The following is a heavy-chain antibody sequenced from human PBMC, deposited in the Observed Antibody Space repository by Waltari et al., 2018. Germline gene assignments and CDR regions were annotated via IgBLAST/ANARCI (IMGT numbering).Heavy chain of an antibody. Sequence: EVQLVESGGGLVKPGGSLRLSCAASGFTFSNAWMSWVRQAPGKGGEWVDRSKRKTDGGTTDYAAPVKGRFTIARDDSKNTLYLQMNSLKTEDTAVYYCTTDIYASGSNWGQGTLVTVSS. CDR3: TTDIYASGSN. J-gene: IGHJ4*02. CDR2: SKRKTDGGTT. CDR1: GFTFSNAW. V-gene: IGHV3-15*01. D-gene: IGHD3-10*01.